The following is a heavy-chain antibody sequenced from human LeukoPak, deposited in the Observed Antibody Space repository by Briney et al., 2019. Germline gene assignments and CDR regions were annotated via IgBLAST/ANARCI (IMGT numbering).Heavy chain of an antibody. D-gene: IGHD5-18*01. Sequence: SVKVSCKASGGTFSSYAISWVRQAPGQGLEWMGGIIPIFGTANYAQKFQGRVTITADESTCTAYMELSSLRSEDTAVYYCARAGDTAMVTAHTTGSASFFDYWGQGTLVTVSS. CDR2: IIPIFGTA. CDR3: ARAGDTAMVTAHTTGSASFFDY. J-gene: IGHJ4*02. V-gene: IGHV1-69*13. CDR1: GGTFSSYA.